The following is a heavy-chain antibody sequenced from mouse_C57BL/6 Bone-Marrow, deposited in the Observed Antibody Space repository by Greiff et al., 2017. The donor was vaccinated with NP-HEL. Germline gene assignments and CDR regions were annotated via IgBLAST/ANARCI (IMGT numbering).Heavy chain of an antibody. V-gene: IGHV1-26*01. J-gene: IGHJ3*01. Sequence: EVQLQQSGPELVKPGASVKISCKASGYTFTDYYMNWVKQSHGKSLEWIGDINHNNGGTSYNQKFKGKATLTVDKSSSTAYMELRSLTSEDSAVYYCVYYSNYDGFAYWGQGTLVTVSA. CDR2: INHNNGGT. CDR1: GYTFTDYY. CDR3: VYYSNYDGFAY. D-gene: IGHD2-5*01.